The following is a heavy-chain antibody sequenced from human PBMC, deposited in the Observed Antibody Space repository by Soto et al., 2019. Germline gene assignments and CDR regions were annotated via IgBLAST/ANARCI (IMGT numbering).Heavy chain of an antibody. CDR1: GYTFTTYD. J-gene: IGHJ4*02. D-gene: IGHD6-19*01. Sequence: ASVKVSCKASGYTFTTYDISWVRQAPGQGLEWMGRISTYNGNTNYPQSLQGRLTMTTDTSTTTAYMELRSLRSDDTAVYYCARESGGWYYFDYWSQGTLVTVSA. CDR2: ISTYNGNT. CDR3: ARESGGWYYFDY. V-gene: IGHV1-18*01.